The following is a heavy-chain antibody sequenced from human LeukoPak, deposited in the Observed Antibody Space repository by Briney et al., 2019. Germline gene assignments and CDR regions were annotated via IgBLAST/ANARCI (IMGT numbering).Heavy chain of an antibody. V-gene: IGHV4-61*02. D-gene: IGHD1-26*01. Sequence: SQTLSLTCAVSGGSISSGSYYWSWIRQPAGKGLEWIGRICTSGSTNYNPSLKSRVTISVDTSKNQFSLKLSSATAADTAVYYCATNDGSGSYYGGGDYWGQGTLVTVSS. CDR1: GGSISSGSYY. CDR3: ATNDGSGSYYGGGDY. J-gene: IGHJ4*02. CDR2: ICTSGST.